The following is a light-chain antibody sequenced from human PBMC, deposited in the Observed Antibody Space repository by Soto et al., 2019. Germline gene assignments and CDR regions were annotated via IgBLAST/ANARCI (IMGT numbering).Light chain of an antibody. Sequence: EIVMTQSPATLSVSPGDRATLSCRASQSVYNDLAWYQQKPGQPPRLLISDASTRATGIPARFSGSQSGTEFTLTISSLLSEDFAVYSCQQYNNWPLTFGGGTKVEIK. J-gene: IGKJ4*01. CDR3: QQYNNWPLT. V-gene: IGKV3D-15*01. CDR1: QSVYND. CDR2: DAS.